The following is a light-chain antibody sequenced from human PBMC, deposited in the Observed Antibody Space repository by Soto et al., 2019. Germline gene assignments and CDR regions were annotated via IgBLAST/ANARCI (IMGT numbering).Light chain of an antibody. CDR3: QQSYRTPIP. V-gene: IGKV1-39*01. CDR2: AAS. CDR1: QSISTF. J-gene: IGKJ5*01. Sequence: DIQMTQSPSSLSASVGDRVTITCRASQSISTFLNWYQQKPGKAPNLLIYAASGLQSGVPSRFSGSGSGTDFTLTISSLQHEDFETYYCQQSYRTPIPLGQATRLEIK.